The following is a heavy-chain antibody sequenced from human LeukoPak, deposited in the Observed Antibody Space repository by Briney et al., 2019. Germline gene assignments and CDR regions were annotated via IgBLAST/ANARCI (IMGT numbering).Heavy chain of an antibody. V-gene: IGHV1-46*01. Sequence: ASVTVSCKASGYTFANCYVHWVRKAPGQGLEWRGISYPSFGITSFAQKFQDRVTMTSDTSTSTVYMELSSLRSEDTAVYYCAREMPNTYYFDYWGQGTLVTVSS. CDR3: AREMPNTYYFDY. D-gene: IGHD2-2*01. CDR2: SYPSFGIT. CDR1: GYTFANCY. J-gene: IGHJ4*02.